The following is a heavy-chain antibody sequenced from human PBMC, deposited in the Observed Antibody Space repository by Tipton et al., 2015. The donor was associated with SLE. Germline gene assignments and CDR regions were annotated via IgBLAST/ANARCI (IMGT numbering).Heavy chain of an antibody. V-gene: IGHV3-66*02. Sequence: GSLRLSCSASGFTINNNYMSWVRQAPGKGLEWVSVIYSGGSAYYADSVKGRFTISRDNSKNTVYLQMNSLRAEDTAVYFCARVWQWLEFRDWGQGTQVTVSS. CDR2: IYSGGSA. J-gene: IGHJ1*01. CDR3: ARVWQWLEFRD. D-gene: IGHD6-19*01. CDR1: GFTINNNY.